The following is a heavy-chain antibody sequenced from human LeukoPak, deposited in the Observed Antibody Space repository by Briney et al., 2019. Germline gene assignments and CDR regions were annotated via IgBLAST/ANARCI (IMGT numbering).Heavy chain of an antibody. CDR3: ARVHCAGGYCYFRDY. D-gene: IGHD5-18*01. CDR2: ISHDGST. V-gene: IGHV4-38-2*02. J-gene: IGHJ4*02. Sequence: PSETLSLTCSVSDYPTSGGHFWGWIRQPPGKGLEWIATISHDGSTYFNPSLKSRVIVSVDTSKNQFSLNLTSVNAADPAVYYCARVHCAGGYCYFRDYWGQGTLVTVSS. CDR1: DYPTSGGHF.